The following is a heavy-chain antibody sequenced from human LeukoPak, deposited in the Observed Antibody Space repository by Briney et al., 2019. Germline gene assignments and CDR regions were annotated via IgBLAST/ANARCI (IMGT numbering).Heavy chain of an antibody. J-gene: IGHJ4*02. CDR2: ISSSGSTI. V-gene: IGHV3-48*03. CDR1: GFTFSSYE. Sequence: GSLRLSCAASGFTFSSYEMNWVRQAPGKGLEWVSYISSSGSTIYYADSVKGRFTIPRDNAKNSLYLQMNSLRAEDTAVYYCARIIAAAIFDYWGQGTLVTVSS. D-gene: IGHD6-13*01. CDR3: ARIIAAAIFDY.